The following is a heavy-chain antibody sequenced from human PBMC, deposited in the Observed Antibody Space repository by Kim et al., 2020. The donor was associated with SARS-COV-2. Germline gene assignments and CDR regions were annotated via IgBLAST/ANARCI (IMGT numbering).Heavy chain of an antibody. V-gene: IGHV3-21*01. Sequence: GTSVTDRITISRDNAKNSLYLQMNSLRAEDTAVYYCAREDAARLGYSDYWGPGTLVTVSS. J-gene: IGHJ4*02. CDR3: AREDAARLGYSDY. D-gene: IGHD6-13*01.